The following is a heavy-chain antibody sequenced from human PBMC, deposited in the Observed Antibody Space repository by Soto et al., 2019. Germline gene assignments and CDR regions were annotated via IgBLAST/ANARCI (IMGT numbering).Heavy chain of an antibody. CDR3: ARGMVAEAFYYYYGMDV. J-gene: IGHJ6*02. Sequence: GGSLRLSCAASGFTFSSYWMSWVRQAPGKGLEWVANIKQDGSEKYYVDSVKGRFTISRDNAKNSLYLQMNSLRAEDTAVYYCARGMVAEAFYYYYGMDVWGQGTTVTVSS. CDR2: IKQDGSEK. CDR1: GFTFSSYW. V-gene: IGHV3-7*05. D-gene: IGHD6-13*01.